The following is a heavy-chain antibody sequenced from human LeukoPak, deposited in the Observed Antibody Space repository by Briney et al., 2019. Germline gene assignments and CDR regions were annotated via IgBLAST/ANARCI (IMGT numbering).Heavy chain of an antibody. V-gene: IGHV1-3*01. CDR3: ATNYYGSGSYENAFDI. CDR1: GYTFTSYA. D-gene: IGHD3-10*01. J-gene: IGHJ3*02. CDR2: INAGNGNT. Sequence: ASVKVSCEASGYTFTSYAMHWVRQAPGQRLEWMGWINAGNGNTKYSQKFQGRVTITRDTSASTAYMELSSLRSEDTAVYYCATNYYGSGSYENAFDIWGQGTMVTVSS.